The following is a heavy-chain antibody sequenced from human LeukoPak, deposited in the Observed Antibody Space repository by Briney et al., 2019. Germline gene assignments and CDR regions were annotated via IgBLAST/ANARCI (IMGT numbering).Heavy chain of an antibody. V-gene: IGHV4-34*01. J-gene: IGHJ4*02. CDR2: INHSGST. Sequence: SETLSLTCAVYGGSFSGYYWSWIRQPPGKGLEWIGEINHSGSTNYNPSLKSRVTISVDTSKNQFSLKLSSVTAADTAVYYCARKGRGGPRLTFDYWGQGTLVTVSS. CDR1: GGSFSGYY. CDR3: ARKGRGGPRLTFDY. D-gene: IGHD3-16*01.